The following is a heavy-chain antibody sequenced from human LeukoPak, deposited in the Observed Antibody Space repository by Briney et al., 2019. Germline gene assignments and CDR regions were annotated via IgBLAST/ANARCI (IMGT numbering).Heavy chain of an antibody. CDR1: GYTFTGYY. J-gene: IGHJ4*02. CDR3: ARAVNVDTAMALDY. D-gene: IGHD5-18*01. CDR2: INPNSGGT. Sequence: GASVKVSCKASGYTFTGYYMHWVRQAPGQGLEWMGWINPNSGGTNYAQKFQGRVTMTRDTSISTAYMELSRLRSDDTAVYYCARAVNVDTAMALDYWGQGTLVTVSS. V-gene: IGHV1-2*02.